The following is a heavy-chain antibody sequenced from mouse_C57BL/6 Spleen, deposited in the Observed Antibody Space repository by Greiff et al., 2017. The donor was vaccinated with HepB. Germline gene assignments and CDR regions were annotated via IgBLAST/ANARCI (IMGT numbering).Heavy chain of an antibody. CDR3: ARRVYYDYDGHFDV. CDR1: GYTFTSYW. V-gene: IGHV1-64*01. CDR2: IHPNSGST. J-gene: IGHJ1*03. D-gene: IGHD2-4*01. Sequence: QVQLKQPGAELVKPGASVKLSCKASGYTFTSYWMHWVKQRPGQGLEWIGMIHPNSGSTNYNEKFKSKATQTVDKSSSTAYMQLSSLTSEESAVYYCARRVYYDYDGHFDVWGTGTTVTVSS.